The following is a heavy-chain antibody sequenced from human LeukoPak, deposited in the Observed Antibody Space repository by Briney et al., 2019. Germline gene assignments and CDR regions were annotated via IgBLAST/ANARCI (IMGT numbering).Heavy chain of an antibody. D-gene: IGHD3-9*01. J-gene: IGHJ3*02. CDR1: GFTFSSYS. CDR2: ISSSSSTI. Sequence: GESLRLSCAASGFTFSSYSMNWVRQAPGKGLEWVSYISSSSSTICYADSVKGRFTISRDNAKNSLYLQMNSLRAEDTAVYYCARVVLRYFDPGAFDIWGQGTMVTVSS. V-gene: IGHV3-48*01. CDR3: ARVVLRYFDPGAFDI.